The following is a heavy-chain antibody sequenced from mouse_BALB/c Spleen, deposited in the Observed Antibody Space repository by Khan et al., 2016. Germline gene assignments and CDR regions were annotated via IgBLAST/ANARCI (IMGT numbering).Heavy chain of an antibody. CDR3: ARAFYGHYYAMDY. CDR1: GYTFSSYW. J-gene: IGHJ4*01. CDR2: ILPGTGNT. Sequence: QVQLQQSGAELMKPGASVKISCKATGYTFSSYWIEWVKQRPGHGLEWIGEILPGTGNTNYNEKFKGKATFTADTSSNTAYMQLSSLTSEDSAVXSSARAFYGHYYAMDYWGQGTSVTVSS. V-gene: IGHV1-9*01. D-gene: IGHD2-10*01.